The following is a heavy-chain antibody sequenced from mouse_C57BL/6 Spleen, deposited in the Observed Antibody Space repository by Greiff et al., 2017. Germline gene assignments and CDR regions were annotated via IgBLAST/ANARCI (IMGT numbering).Heavy chain of an antibody. Sequence: VQLKESGPELVKPGASVKIPCKASGYTFTDYNMDWVKQSHGKSLEWIGDINPNNGGTIYNQKFKGKATLTVDKSSSTAYMELRSLTSEDTAVYYCARWLPRYYYAMDYWGQGTSVTVSS. D-gene: IGHD2-2*01. CDR2: INPNNGGT. CDR1: GYTFTDYN. V-gene: IGHV1-18*01. CDR3: ARWLPRYYYAMDY. J-gene: IGHJ4*01.